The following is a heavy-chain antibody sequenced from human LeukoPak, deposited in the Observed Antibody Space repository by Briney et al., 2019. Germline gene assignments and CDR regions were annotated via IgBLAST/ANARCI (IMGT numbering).Heavy chain of an antibody. J-gene: IGHJ6*03. CDR2: MIPIFGTA. D-gene: IGHD2-2*02. CDR3: ARELLYGESYYYYYMDV. V-gene: IGHV1-69*13. Sequence: GASVKVSCKASGGTSSSYAISWVRQAPGQGLEWMGGMIPIFGTANYAQKFQGRVTITADEPTSTAYMELSSLRSDDTAVYYCARELLYGESYYYYYMDVWGKGTTVTVSS. CDR1: GGTSSSYA.